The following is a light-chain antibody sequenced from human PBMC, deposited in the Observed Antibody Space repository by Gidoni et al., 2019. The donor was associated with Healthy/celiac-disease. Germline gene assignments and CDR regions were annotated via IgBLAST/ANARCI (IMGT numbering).Light chain of an antibody. CDR1: SSDVGGYNY. V-gene: IGLV2-11*01. Sequence: QSALTQPRSVSWSPGQSVTISCTGTSSDVGGYNYVSWYQQHPGKAPKLMIYDVSKRPSGVPDRFSGSKSGNTASLTISGLQAEDEADYYCCSYAGSSYVFGTGTKV. CDR3: CSYAGSSYV. J-gene: IGLJ1*01. CDR2: DVS.